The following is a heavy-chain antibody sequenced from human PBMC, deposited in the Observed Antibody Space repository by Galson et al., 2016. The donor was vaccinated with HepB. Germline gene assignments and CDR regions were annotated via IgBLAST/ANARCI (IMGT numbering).Heavy chain of an antibody. CDR1: GFTFNDYT. J-gene: IGHJ6*04. CDR2: ISCKSDYI. Sequence: SLRLSCAASGFTFNDYTMHWVRQAPGKGLEWVSGISCKSDYIGYADSVKGRFTISRDNAKNSLYLQMNSLRTEDTALYYCVKDRGGHSAVGYGMDAWGEGTPVTVTS. V-gene: IGHV3-9*01. CDR3: VKDRGGHSAVGYGMDA. D-gene: IGHD5-12*01.